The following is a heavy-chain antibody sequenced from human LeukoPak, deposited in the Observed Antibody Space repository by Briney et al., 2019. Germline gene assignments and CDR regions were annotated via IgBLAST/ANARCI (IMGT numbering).Heavy chain of an antibody. V-gene: IGHV3-23*01. J-gene: IGHJ6*02. CDR3: ARGPEYYDFWSGYYYGMDV. CDR2: ISGSGGST. Sequence: PGGSLRLSCAASGFTFSSYAMSWVRQAPGKGLEWVSAISGSGGSTYYADSVKGRFTISRDNSKNTLYLQMNSLRAEDTAVYYCARGPEYYDFWSGYYYGMDVWGQGTTVTVSS. CDR1: GFTFSSYA. D-gene: IGHD3-3*01.